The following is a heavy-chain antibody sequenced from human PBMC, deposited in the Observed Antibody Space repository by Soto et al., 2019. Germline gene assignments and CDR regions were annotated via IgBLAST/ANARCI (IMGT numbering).Heavy chain of an antibody. Sequence: QVQLVQSAAEVKKPGASVKVSCKASGYSFTSYGISWVRRAPGQGLEWMGWVSAYNGHTQFAQRFQGRVTRTTDTATKTAYMELRNLSSDDTAHYYCARDLTIVPATHPGLENYGMDVWGQGTTVIVSS. D-gene: IGHD2-2*01. CDR2: VSAYNGHT. V-gene: IGHV1-18*01. CDR3: ARDLTIVPATHPGLENYGMDV. CDR1: GYSFTSYG. J-gene: IGHJ6*02.